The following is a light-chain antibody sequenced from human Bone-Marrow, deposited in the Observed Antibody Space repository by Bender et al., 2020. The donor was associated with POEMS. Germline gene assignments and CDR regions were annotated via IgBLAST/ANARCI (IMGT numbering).Light chain of an antibody. J-gene: IGLJ1*01. CDR2: EAT. CDR1: TSDIGTSTL. CDR3: CSYAGDFTYV. V-gene: IGLV2-23*01. Sequence: QSALTQPASVSGSPGQSITISCTGTTSDIGTSTLVSWYQKHPDKAPKLIIYEATKRPSGVSDRFSGSKSGNTASLTISGLQAEDEADYYCCSYAGDFTYVFGSGTTVSVL.